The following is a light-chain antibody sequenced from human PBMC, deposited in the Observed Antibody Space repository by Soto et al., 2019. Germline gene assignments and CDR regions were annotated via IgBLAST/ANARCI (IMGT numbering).Light chain of an antibody. J-gene: IGLJ1*01. CDR3: TSYTPVRTYV. V-gene: IGLV2-14*01. CDR2: DVR. Sequence: QSALTQPASVSGSPGQSITISCTGTSSDVGGYNYVSWYQQHPGKAPKLMIYDVRNRPSGVSNRFSGSKSVNTASLTISGLQALDYADYSCTSYTPVRTYVFGPGTNVTVL. CDR1: SSDVGGYNY.